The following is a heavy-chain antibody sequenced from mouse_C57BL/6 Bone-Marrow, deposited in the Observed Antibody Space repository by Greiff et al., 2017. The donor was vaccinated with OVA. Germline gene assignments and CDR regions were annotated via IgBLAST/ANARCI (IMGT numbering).Heavy chain of an antibody. V-gene: IGHV1-54*01. Sequence: VQLQQSGAELVRPGTSVKVSCKASGYAFTNYLIEWVKQRPGQGLEWIGVINPGSGGTNYNEKFKGKETLTADKSSSTAYMQLISLTSEDSAVYFCARHYYGGHWGQGTLVTVSA. D-gene: IGHD1-1*02. CDR2: INPGSGGT. CDR1: GYAFTNYL. J-gene: IGHJ3*01. CDR3: ARHYYGGH.